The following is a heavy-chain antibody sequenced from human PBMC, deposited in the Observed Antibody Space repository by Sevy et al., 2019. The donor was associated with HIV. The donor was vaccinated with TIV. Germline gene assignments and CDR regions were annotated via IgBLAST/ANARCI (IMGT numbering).Heavy chain of an antibody. CDR2: IYYSGST. D-gene: IGHD2-15*01. J-gene: IGHJ6*02. CDR3: ARDANGGGGSCYSDYYYYGMDV. Sequence: SETLSLTCTVSGGSISSYYWSWIRQPPGKGLEWIGYIYYSGSTNYNPSLKSRVTISVDTYKNQFSLRLSSVTAADTAVYYCARDANGGGGSCYSDYYYYGMDVWGQGTTVTVSS. CDR1: GGSISSYY. V-gene: IGHV4-59*01.